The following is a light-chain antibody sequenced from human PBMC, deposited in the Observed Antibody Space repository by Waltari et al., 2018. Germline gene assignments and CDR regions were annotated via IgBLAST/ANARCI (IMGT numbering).Light chain of an antibody. CDR1: QNIDSY. Sequence: DIQMTQSPSSLSASVGDSVTITCRASQNIDSYLNWYQQKPGRAPKLLIYATINLENGVPSRITGSGSATEFTLNIRSLQPEDFATYYCQQSSSAPWTFGQGTKVEIK. CDR2: ATI. CDR3: QQSSSAPWT. V-gene: IGKV1-39*01. J-gene: IGKJ1*01.